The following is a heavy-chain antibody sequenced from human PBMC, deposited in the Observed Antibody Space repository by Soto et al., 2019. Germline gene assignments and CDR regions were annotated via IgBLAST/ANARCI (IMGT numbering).Heavy chain of an antibody. CDR1: GDSVSSNSAA. Sequence: PAQTLSLTCAISGDSVSSNSAAWNWIRQSPSRGLEWLGRTYYRSKWYNDYAVSVKSRITINPDTSKNQFSLQLNSVTPEDTAVYYCARVIAAAGNYYYYGMDVWGQGTTVTVSS. J-gene: IGHJ6*02. V-gene: IGHV6-1*01. CDR2: TYYRSKWYN. D-gene: IGHD6-13*01. CDR3: ARVIAAAGNYYYYGMDV.